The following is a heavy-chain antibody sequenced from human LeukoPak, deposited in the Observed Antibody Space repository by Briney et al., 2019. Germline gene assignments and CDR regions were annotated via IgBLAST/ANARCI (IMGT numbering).Heavy chain of an antibody. CDR1: GYSFSSYG. V-gene: IGHV3-33*01. J-gene: IGHJ4*02. D-gene: IGHD2-2*01. CDR2: IWYDGSKK. Sequence: GRSLRLSCAASGYSFSSYGMQWVRQAPGKGLEWVAVIWYDGSKKYYADSVKGRFTISRDNSKNTLYLQMNSLRAEDTAVYYCATSWDIVVVPADYWGQGTLVTVSS. CDR3: ATSWDIVVVPADY.